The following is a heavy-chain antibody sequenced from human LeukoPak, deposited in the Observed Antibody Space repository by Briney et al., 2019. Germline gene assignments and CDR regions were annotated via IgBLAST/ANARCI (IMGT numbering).Heavy chain of an antibody. V-gene: IGHV3-33*01. J-gene: IGHJ2*01. CDR3: ARIRDGYNWYFDL. Sequence: GGSLRLSCAASGFTFRSYGMHWVRQAPGEGLEWVAVIWYDGSSQFYADSVKGRFTISRDNSKNTLYLQMNNLRDEGTAVYYCARIRDGYNWYFDLWGRGTLVTVSP. D-gene: IGHD5-24*01. CDR2: IWYDGSSQ. CDR1: GFTFRSYG.